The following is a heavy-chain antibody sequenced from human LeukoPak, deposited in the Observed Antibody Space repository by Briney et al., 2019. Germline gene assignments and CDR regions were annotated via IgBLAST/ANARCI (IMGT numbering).Heavy chain of an antibody. CDR3: ARGGGSPYYYYGMDV. CDR1: GFTVSSNY. D-gene: IGHD1-26*01. CDR2: IYSGGST. Sequence: GGSLRLSCAASGFTVSSNYMTWVRQAPGKGLAWVSVIYSGGSTYYADSVKGRFTISRDNSTSTLYLHMSSLRAEDTAVYYCARGGGSPYYYYGMDVWGQGTTVTVSS. J-gene: IGHJ6*02. V-gene: IGHV3-53*01.